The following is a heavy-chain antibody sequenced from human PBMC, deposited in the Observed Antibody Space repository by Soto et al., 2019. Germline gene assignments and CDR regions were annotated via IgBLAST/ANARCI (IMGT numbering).Heavy chain of an antibody. D-gene: IGHD2-15*01. J-gene: IGHJ3*02. CDR2: ISSSSTYI. V-gene: IGHV3-21*01. CDR1: GCTFISYI. CDR3: ASVFCSGGSCYLGAFDI. Sequence: PGGSLRPSCAASGCTFISYIMNLVLQAPGKGLEWVSSISSSSTYIYYADSVKGRFTISRDNAKNSLYLQMNSLRAEDTAVYYCASVFCSGGSCYLGAFDIWGQGTMVTVSS.